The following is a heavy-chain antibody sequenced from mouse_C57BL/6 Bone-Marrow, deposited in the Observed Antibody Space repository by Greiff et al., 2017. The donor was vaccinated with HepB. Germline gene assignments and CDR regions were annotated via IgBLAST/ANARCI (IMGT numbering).Heavy chain of an antibody. J-gene: IGHJ3*01. CDR3: ARHETY. CDR2: ISSGGSYT. V-gene: IGHV5-6*01. CDR1: GFTFSSYG. Sequence: EVKLVESGGDLVKPGGSLKLSCAASGFTFSSYGLSWVRQTPDKRLEWVATISSGGSYTYYTESVKGRFTISRDNAKNTLYLQMSSLKSEGTAMYYCARHETYWGQGTLVTVSA.